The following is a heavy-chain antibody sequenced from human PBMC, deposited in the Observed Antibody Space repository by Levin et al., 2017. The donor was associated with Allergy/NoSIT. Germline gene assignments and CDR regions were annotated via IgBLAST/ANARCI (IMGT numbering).Heavy chain of an antibody. CDR1: GGTINNYH. CDR3: ARDRVLDSRRTFYDYSMAV. CDR2: IYYSGST. D-gene: IGHD3-22*01. J-gene: IGHJ6*02. Sequence: SETLSLTCIVSGGTINNYHWSWIRQPPGKGLEWIGYIYYSGSTNYNPSLKSRLTISVDTSKNKFSLTLNSVTAADTAVYYCARDRVLDSRRTFYDYSMAVWGQGTTVTVTS. V-gene: IGHV4-59*01.